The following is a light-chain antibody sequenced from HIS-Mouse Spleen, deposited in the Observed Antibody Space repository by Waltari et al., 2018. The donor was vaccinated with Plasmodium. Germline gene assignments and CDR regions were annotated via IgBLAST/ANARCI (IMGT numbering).Light chain of an antibody. CDR1: QDISNY. J-gene: IGKJ4*01. CDR2: DAS. CDR3: QQYDNLPLT. V-gene: IGKV1-33*01. Sequence: DIQMTTSPSSLSASVGARVTTTCQASQDISNYLYWYQQKPGKAPKLLIYDASNLETGVPSRFSGSGSGTDFTFTISSLQPEDIATYYCQQYDNLPLTFGGGTKVEIK.